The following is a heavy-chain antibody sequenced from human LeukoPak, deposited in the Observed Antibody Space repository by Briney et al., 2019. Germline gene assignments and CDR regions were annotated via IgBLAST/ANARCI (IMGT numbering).Heavy chain of an antibody. CDR2: ISGSGGST. V-gene: IGHV3-23*01. D-gene: IGHD2-15*01. CDR3: AKGRRDCSGGSCYGLEYYYYGMDV. Sequence: PGGSLRLSCAASRFTFSSYAMSWVRQPPGKGREWVSPISGSGGSTYYADSVKGRFTISRDNSKNTLYLQMNSLRAEDTAVYYCAKGRRDCSGGSCYGLEYYYYGMDVWGQGTTVTVSS. CDR1: RFTFSSYA. J-gene: IGHJ6*02.